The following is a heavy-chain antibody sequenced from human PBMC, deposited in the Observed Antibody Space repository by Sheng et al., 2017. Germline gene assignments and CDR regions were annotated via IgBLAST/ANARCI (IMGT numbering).Heavy chain of an antibody. CDR2: ISGSGGNT. CDR3: AKDVAVAGTVVDY. CDR1: GFTFRSYA. D-gene: IGHD6-19*01. Sequence: EVQLVESGGGLVQPGGSLRLSCAASGFTFRSYAMSWVRQAPGKGLEWVSGISGSGGNTYYADSVKGRFTISRDNSKNTLYLQMNSLRAEDTAVYYCAKDVAVAGTVVDYWGQGTLVTVSS. V-gene: IGHV3-23*04. J-gene: IGHJ4*02.